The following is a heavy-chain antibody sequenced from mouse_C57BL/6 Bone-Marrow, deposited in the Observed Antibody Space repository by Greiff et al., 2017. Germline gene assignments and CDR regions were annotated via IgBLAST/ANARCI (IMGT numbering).Heavy chain of an antibody. CDR3: ARDRGNDYDAWFAY. Sequence: VQLKQSGPGLVKPSQSLSLTCSVTGYSITSGYYWNWIRQFPGNKLEWMGYISYDGSNNYNPSLKNRISITRDTSKNQFFLKLNSVTTEDTATYYCARDRGNDYDAWFAYWGQGTLVTVSA. CDR2: ISYDGSN. CDR1: GYSITSGYY. J-gene: IGHJ3*01. V-gene: IGHV3-6*01. D-gene: IGHD2-4*01.